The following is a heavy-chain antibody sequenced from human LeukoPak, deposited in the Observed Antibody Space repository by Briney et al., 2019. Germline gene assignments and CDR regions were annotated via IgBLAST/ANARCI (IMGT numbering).Heavy chain of an antibody. D-gene: IGHD6-13*01. J-gene: IGHJ4*02. CDR1: GFTFSSYG. V-gene: IGHV3-30*03. Sequence: PGGSLRLSCAASGFTFSSYGMHWVRQAPGKGLEWVAVISYDGSNKYYADSAKGRFTISRDNSKNTLYLQMNSLRAEDTAVYYCARVHSSSWWYFDYWGQGTLVTVSS. CDR2: ISYDGSNK. CDR3: ARVHSSSWWYFDY.